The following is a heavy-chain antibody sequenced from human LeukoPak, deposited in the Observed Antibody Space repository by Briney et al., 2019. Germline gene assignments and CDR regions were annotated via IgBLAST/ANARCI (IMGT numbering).Heavy chain of an antibody. Sequence: GGSLRLSCTASGFTFDDYAMHWVRQAPGKGLEWVSLIICDSGRTYYADSVKSRFTISRDKSKNSLYLQMNSLRAEDTAVYYCAKGQGGSSKVALHYWGQGTLVTVSS. V-gene: IGHV3-43D*03. J-gene: IGHJ4*02. CDR1: GFTFDDYA. D-gene: IGHD6-13*01. CDR2: IICDSGRT. CDR3: AKGQGGSSKVALHY.